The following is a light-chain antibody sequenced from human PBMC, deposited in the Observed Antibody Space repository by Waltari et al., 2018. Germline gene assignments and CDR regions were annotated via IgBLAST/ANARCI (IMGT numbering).Light chain of an antibody. CDR2: DVS. CDR3: SSYASSGSLV. J-gene: IGLJ6*01. Sequence: QSPLTQPASVSGSPGQSITLSHRGTRSAVGGHTSCSWYQKHPDKAPKIIIFDVSNRPPGVSDRFSGSKSGNTASLIISGLQTGDEAEYYCSSYASSGSLVFGSGTQVTVL. V-gene: IGLV2-14*03. CDR1: RSAVGGHTS.